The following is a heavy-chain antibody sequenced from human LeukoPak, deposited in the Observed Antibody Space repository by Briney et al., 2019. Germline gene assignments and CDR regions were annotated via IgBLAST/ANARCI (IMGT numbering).Heavy chain of an antibody. V-gene: IGHV3-23*01. J-gene: IGHJ4*02. Sequence: PGGSLRLSCAASGFTFSSYAMSWVRQAPGKGLEWVSAISGGGSIYYADSVKGRFTISRDNSKNTLYLQMNSLRAEDTAVYYCAKDWASGNYFDYWGQGTLVPVSS. CDR2: ISGGGSI. CDR3: AKDWASGNYFDY. D-gene: IGHD1-14*01. CDR1: GFTFSSYA.